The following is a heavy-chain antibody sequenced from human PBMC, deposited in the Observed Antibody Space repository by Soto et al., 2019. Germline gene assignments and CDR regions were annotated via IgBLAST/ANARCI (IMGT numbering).Heavy chain of an antibody. CDR3: ARSQGSSTSLEIYYYYYYGMDV. V-gene: IGHV1-69*01. Sequence: QVQLVQSGAEVKKPGSSVKVSCKASGGTFSSYAISWVRQAPGQGLEWMGGIIPISGTANYAQKFQGRVTLTADESTSTVSMELSSLRSEDTAVYFWARSQGSSTSLEIYYYYYYGMDVWGQGTTVTVSS. CDR1: GGTFSSYA. CDR2: IIPISGTA. J-gene: IGHJ6*02. D-gene: IGHD2-2*01.